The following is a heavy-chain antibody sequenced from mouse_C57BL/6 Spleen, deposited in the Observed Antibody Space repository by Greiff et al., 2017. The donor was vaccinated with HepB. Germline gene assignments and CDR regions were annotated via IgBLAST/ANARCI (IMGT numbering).Heavy chain of an antibody. CDR2: INPNNGGT. CDR1: GYTFTDYY. V-gene: IGHV1-26*01. CDR3: ARLGWYFDV. J-gene: IGHJ1*03. Sequence: EVKLQQSGPELVKPGASVKISCKASGYTFTDYYMNWVKQSHGKSLEWIGDINPNNGGTSYNQKFKGKATLTVDKSSSTAYMELRSLTSEDSAVYYCARLGWYFDVWGTGTTVTVSS.